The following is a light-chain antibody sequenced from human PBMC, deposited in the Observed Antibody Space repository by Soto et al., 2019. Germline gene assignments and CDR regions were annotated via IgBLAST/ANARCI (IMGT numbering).Light chain of an antibody. V-gene: IGLV2-14*01. Sequence: QSALTQPASVSGSPGQSITISCTGTSSDVGGYNYVSWYQLHPGTAPQLMVYGVSNRPSGVANRFSGSKSCNTAPLTISGLQAEDEADYCCSSYTSSSAYVFGAGTKLTVL. J-gene: IGLJ1*01. CDR2: GVS. CDR1: SSDVGGYNY. CDR3: SSYTSSSAYV.